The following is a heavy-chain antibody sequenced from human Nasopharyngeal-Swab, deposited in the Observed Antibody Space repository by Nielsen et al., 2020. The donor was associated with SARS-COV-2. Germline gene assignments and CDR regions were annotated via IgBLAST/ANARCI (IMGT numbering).Heavy chain of an antibody. CDR1: GFTFDDYA. CDR2: IRGNSGSI. D-gene: IGHD6-19*01. J-gene: IGHJ3*02. V-gene: IGHV3-9*01. Sequence: SLKISCAASGFTFDDYAMHWDRQAPGKGMEWVSGIRGNSGSIGYADSVKGRVTISRDNAKNSLYLQMNSLKAEDTALYYCANGEYSSGWYPGGIWGQGTMVTVSS. CDR3: ANGEYSSGWYPGGI.